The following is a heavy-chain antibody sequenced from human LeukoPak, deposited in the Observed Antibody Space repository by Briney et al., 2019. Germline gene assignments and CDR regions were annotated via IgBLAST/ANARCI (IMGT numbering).Heavy chain of an antibody. CDR1: GYTFTSYG. CDR3: ARASYCSSTSCYYYFDY. D-gene: IGHD2-2*01. Sequence: AASVKVSCKASGYTFTSYGISWVRQAPGQGLEWMGWISAYNGNTNYAQKLQGRVTMTTDTSTSTAYMELSSLRSEDTAVYYCARASYCSSTSCYYYFDYWGQGTLVTVSS. V-gene: IGHV1-18*01. CDR2: ISAYNGNT. J-gene: IGHJ4*02.